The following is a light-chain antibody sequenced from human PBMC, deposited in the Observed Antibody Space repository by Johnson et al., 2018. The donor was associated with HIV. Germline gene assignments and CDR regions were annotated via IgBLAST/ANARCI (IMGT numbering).Light chain of an antibody. Sequence: QSILTQPPSVSAAPGQKVTISCSGSSSNIGNSYVSWYQQLPGTAPKLLIYDNNKRPSGIPGRFSGSKSGPSATLGITGIQTGDEADYYCGTWDSSLTSYVFGAGTKVTVL. V-gene: IGLV1-51*01. CDR1: SSNIGNSY. CDR3: GTWDSSLTSYV. J-gene: IGLJ1*01. CDR2: DNN.